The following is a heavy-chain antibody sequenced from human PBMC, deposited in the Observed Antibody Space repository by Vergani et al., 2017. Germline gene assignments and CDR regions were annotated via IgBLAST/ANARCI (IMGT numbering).Heavy chain of an antibody. J-gene: IGHJ4*02. V-gene: IGHV4-34*01. CDR3: ATFRDYYGSGSYYNDGFAY. Sequence: QVQLQQWGAGLLKPSETLSLTCAVYGGSFSGYYWSWIRQPPGKGLGWIGEINHSGSTNYNPSLKSRVTISVDTSKNQFSLKLSSVTAADTAVYYCATFRDYYGSGSYYNDGFAYWGQGTLVTVSS. CDR2: INHSGST. D-gene: IGHD3-10*01. CDR1: GGSFSGYY.